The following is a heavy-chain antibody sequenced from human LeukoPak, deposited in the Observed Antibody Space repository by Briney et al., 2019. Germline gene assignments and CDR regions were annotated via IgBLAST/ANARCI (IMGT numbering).Heavy chain of an antibody. V-gene: IGHV4-59*01. CDR3: ARAGYSSSWYSVDAFDI. Sequence: LSGTLSLTCTVSGGSISSYYWSWIRQPPGKGLEWIGYIYYSGSNNYNPSLKSRVTISVDTTKNQFSLKLSSVTAADTAVYYCARAGYSSSWYSVDAFDIWGQGTMVTVSS. CDR1: GGSISSYY. D-gene: IGHD6-13*01. J-gene: IGHJ3*02. CDR2: IYYSGSN.